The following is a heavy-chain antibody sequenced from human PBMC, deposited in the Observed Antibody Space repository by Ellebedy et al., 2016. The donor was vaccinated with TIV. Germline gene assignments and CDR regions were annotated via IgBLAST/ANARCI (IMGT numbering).Heavy chain of an antibody. CDR3: ARDGLGGNEWVSYGPYYYYGMDV. V-gene: IGHV1-18*04. Sequence: ASVKVSCKASGYTFTSYGISWVRQAPGQGLEWMGWISAYNGNTNYAQKLQGRVTMTTDTSTSTAYMELRSLRSDDTAVYYCARDGLGGNEWVSYGPYYYYGMDVWGQGTTVTVSS. CDR1: GYTFTSYG. J-gene: IGHJ6*02. D-gene: IGHD5-18*01. CDR2: ISAYNGNT.